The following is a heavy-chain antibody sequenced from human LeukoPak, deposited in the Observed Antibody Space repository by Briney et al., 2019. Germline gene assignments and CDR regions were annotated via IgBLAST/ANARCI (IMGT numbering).Heavy chain of an antibody. Sequence: SETLSLTCTVSGYSISSGYYWGWIRQPPGKGLEWIGSIYHSGSTYYNPSLKSRVTISVDTSKNQFSLKLGSVTAADTAVYYCARARPLGATRRHPFDYWGQGTLVTVSS. CDR1: GYSISSGYY. D-gene: IGHD1-26*01. CDR2: IYHSGST. J-gene: IGHJ4*02. V-gene: IGHV4-38-2*02. CDR3: ARARPLGATRRHPFDY.